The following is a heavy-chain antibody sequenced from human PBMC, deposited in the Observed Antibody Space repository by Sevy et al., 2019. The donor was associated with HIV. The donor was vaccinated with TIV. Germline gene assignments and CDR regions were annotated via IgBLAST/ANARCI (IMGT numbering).Heavy chain of an antibody. J-gene: IGHJ6*02. CDR3: AGKKGRTGILAAYYYYGMDV. CDR1: GYTFTSYD. V-gene: IGHV1-8*01. D-gene: IGHD3-10*01. Sequence: ASVKVSCKASGYTFTSYDINWVRQATGQGLEWMGWMNPNRGNTGYAQKFQGRVTMTRNTSISTAYMGLSSLRSEDTAVYYCAGKKGRTGILAAYYYYGMDVWGQGTTVTVSS. CDR2: MNPNRGNT.